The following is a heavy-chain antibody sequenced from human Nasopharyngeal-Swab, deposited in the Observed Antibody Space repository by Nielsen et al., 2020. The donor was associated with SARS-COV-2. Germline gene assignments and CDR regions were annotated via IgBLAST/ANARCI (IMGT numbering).Heavy chain of an antibody. Sequence: GESLKISCAASGFTFSSYAMSWVRQAPGKGLEWVAVISYDGSNKYYADSVKGRFTISRDNSKNTLYLQMNSLRAEDTAVYYCARDRVHRITIFGVAISVGDAFDIWGQGTMVTVSS. J-gene: IGHJ3*02. D-gene: IGHD3-3*01. CDR2: ISYDGSNK. CDR1: GFTFSSYA. CDR3: ARDRVHRITIFGVAISVGDAFDI. V-gene: IGHV3-30-3*01.